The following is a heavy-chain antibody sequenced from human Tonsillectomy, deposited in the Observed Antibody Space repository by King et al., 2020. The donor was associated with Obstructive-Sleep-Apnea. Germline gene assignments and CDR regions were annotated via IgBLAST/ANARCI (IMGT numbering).Heavy chain of an antibody. Sequence: QLVQSGGGVVQPGRSLRLSCAASGFTFSSFAMHWVRQAPGKGLDWVAVISYDGSNKYYADSVKGRFTISRDNSKNTLYLQMNSFHQGPIGLPPGALLQEHLWG. V-gene: IGHV3-30*04. J-gene: IGHJ6*01. CDR2: ISYDGSNK. CDR3: ALLQEHL. D-gene: IGHD1-26*01. CDR1: GFTFSSFA.